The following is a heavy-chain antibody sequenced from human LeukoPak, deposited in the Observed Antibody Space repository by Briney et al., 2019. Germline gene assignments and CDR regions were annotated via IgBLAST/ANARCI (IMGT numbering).Heavy chain of an antibody. CDR3: ARESAGCLLY. D-gene: IGHD2-15*01. CDR1: GFTFSSYD. V-gene: IGHV3-33*01. CDR2: IWYDGSNK. J-gene: IGHJ4*02. Sequence: QPGRSLRLSCAASGFTFSSYDMHWVRQAPGKGLEWVAVIWYDGSNKYYADSVKGRFTISRDNSKNTLYLQMNSLRAEDTAVYYCARESAGCLLYWGQGTLVTVSS.